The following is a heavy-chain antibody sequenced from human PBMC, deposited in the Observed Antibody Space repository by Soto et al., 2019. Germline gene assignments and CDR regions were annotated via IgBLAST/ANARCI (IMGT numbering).Heavy chain of an antibody. D-gene: IGHD1-26*01. CDR1: GGSISSSNC. Sequence: SETLSLTCAVSGGSISSSNCWSWGRQPPGKGLEWIGEIYHSGSTNYNPSLKSRVTISVDKSKNQFSLKLSSVTAADTAVYYCARVSGSYYYGMDVWGQGTTVTVSS. CDR2: IYHSGST. V-gene: IGHV4-4*02. CDR3: ARVSGSYYYGMDV. J-gene: IGHJ6*02.